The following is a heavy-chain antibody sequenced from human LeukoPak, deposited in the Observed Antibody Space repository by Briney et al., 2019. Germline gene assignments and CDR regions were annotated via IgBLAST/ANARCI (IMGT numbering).Heavy chain of an antibody. CDR1: GFTFGVYS. D-gene: IGHD3-3*01. Sequence: AGGSQRLSCVVSGFTFGVYSMSWVRQVPGKGLEWVASISGNEYNIKYADSVKGRFTVSRDNAKTKLYLEMKSLRPDDTAIYYCTKGPGGVGLGRPSVRGVVDSWGQGTLVTVPS. V-gene: IGHV3-23*01. CDR2: ISGNEYNI. J-gene: IGHJ4*02. CDR3: TKGPGGVGLGRPSVRGVVDS.